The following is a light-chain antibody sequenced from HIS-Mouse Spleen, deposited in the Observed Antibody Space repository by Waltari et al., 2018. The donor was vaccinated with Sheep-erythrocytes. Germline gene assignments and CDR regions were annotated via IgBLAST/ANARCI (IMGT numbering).Light chain of an antibody. J-gene: IGKJ2*01. CDR2: DAS. CDR3: RQFNSYPHGYT. CDR1: QGISCA. Sequence: AIQLTQSPSSLSAAVVDSVTITSPVSQGISCALDSYQQKPGKAPKLRPYDASSLESGVPSRFSGSGAATDLTLSISLLQPEEYATYYCRQFNSYPHGYTPGQETKLEIK. V-gene: IGKV1-13*02.